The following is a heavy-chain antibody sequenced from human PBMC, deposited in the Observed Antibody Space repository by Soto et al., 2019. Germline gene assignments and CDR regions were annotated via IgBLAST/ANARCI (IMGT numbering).Heavy chain of an antibody. CDR1: GYTFTRYV. CDR3: AKNGQPPYYYYGLDV. CDR2: ISGYNGDT. Sequence: ASVKVSCKASGYTFTRYVISWVRQAPGQGLEWMGWISGYNGDTKYAQKFQGRVTMTVDTSTTTAYMELRSLTSDDRAVYYCAKNGQPPYYYYGLDVWGQ. J-gene: IGHJ6*02. D-gene: IGHD2-8*01. V-gene: IGHV1-18*01.